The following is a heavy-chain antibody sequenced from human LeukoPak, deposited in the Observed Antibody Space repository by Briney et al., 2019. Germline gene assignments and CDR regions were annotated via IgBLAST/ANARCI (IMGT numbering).Heavy chain of an antibody. Sequence: PSETLSLTCAVYGGSFSGYYWSWIRQPPGKGLEWIGEINHSGSTNYNPSLKSRVTISVDTSKNQFSLKLSSVTAADTAVYYCARRYYYGSGSTRKARYFDLWGRGTLVTVSS. V-gene: IGHV4-34*01. CDR1: GGSFSGYY. J-gene: IGHJ2*01. CDR3: ARRYYYGSGSTRKARYFDL. CDR2: INHSGST. D-gene: IGHD3-10*01.